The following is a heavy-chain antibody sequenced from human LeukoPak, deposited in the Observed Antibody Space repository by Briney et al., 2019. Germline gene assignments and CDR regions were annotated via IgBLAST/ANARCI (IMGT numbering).Heavy chain of an antibody. CDR2: ISSSGSTI. CDR1: GFTFSDYY. D-gene: IGHD3-22*01. J-gene: IGHJ4*02. CDR3: ARDSGYYDSSGYFDY. Sequence: PGGSLRLSCAASGFTFSDYYMSWIRQAPGKGLEWVSYISSSGSTIYYADSVKGRFTISRDNAKNSLYLQMNSLRAEDTAVCYCARDSGYYDSSGYFDYWGQGTLVTVSS. V-gene: IGHV3-11*04.